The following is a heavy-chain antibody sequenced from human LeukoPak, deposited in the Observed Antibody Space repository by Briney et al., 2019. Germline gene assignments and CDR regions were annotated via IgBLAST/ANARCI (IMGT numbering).Heavy chain of an antibody. J-gene: IGHJ4*02. CDR3: AREGKLITIFDY. Sequence: GGSLRLSCAASGFTFSSYSMNWVRQAPGKGLEWVSSISSGSSYIYYADSVKGRFTISRDNAKTSLYLQMNSLRAEDTAVYYCAREGKLITIFDYWGQGTLVTVSS. CDR2: ISSGSSYI. CDR1: GFTFSSYS. D-gene: IGHD3-3*01. V-gene: IGHV3-21*01.